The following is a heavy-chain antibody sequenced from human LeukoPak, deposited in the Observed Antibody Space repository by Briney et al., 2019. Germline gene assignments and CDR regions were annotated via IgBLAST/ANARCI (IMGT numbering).Heavy chain of an antibody. D-gene: IGHD4-17*01. J-gene: IGHJ5*02. V-gene: IGHV4-59*01. CDR2: IXXSGST. CDR3: AREGDYGDYGNWFDP. Sequence: SETLSLTCTVSGGSISSYYXSXXXXPPXXXXXXXGYIXXSGSTXYNPXLKSRVTISVDTSKNQFSLKLSSVTAADTAVYYCAREGDYGDYGNWFDPWGQGTLVTVSS. CDR1: GGSISSYY.